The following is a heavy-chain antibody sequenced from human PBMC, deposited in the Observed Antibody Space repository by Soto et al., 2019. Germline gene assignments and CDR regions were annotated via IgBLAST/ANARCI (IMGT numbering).Heavy chain of an antibody. Sequence: GGSLRLSCAASGFTFSSYGMHWVRQAPGKGLEWVAVISYDGSNKYYVDSVKGRFTISRDNSKNTLYLQMNSLRAEDTAVYYCAKDGLRFLEWLSYFDYWGQGTMVTV. V-gene: IGHV3-30*18. J-gene: IGHJ4*02. CDR2: ISYDGSNK. CDR3: AKDGLRFLEWLSYFDY. D-gene: IGHD3-3*01. CDR1: GFTFSSYG.